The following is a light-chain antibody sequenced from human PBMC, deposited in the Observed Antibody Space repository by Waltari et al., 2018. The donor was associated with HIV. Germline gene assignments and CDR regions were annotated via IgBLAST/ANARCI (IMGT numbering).Light chain of an antibody. CDR1: DSDFGLYNF. CDR2: DVD. J-gene: IGLJ3*02. Sequence: AVTQPASVSGLPGQSTTISCPGGDSDFGLYNFVSWYHQHSGKPPRLILYDVDSRASGVSDRFSGSMSGNTASLTISGLRAEDEAHYYCASFTGDSTVMFGGGTEVTVL. V-gene: IGLV2-14*03. CDR3: ASFTGDSTVM.